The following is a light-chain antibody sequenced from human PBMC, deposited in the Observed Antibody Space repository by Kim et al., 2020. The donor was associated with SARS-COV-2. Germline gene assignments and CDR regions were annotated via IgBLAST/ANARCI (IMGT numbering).Light chain of an antibody. CDR3: QAWDSSSYHVV. V-gene: IGLV3-21*04. CDR2: YDS. J-gene: IGLJ2*01. Sequence: SYELTQPPSVSVAPGKTARITCGGNNIGSKSVHWYQQKPGQAPVLVIYYDSDRPSGIPERFSGSNSGNTATLTISRVEAGDAADYYCQAWDSSSYHVVFG. CDR1: NIGSKS.